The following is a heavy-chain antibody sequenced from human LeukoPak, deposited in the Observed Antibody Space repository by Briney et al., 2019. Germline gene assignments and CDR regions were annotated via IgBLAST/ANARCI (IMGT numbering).Heavy chain of an antibody. Sequence: PGGSLRLSCAASGFTFSSYAMHWVRQAPGKGLEWVAVISYDGSNKYYADSVKGRFTISRDNSKNTLYLQMNSLRAEDTAVYYCARDTQMTTVARPGYWGQGTLVTVSS. V-gene: IGHV3-30*04. J-gene: IGHJ4*02. D-gene: IGHD4-23*01. CDR2: ISYDGSNK. CDR3: ARDTQMTTVARPGY. CDR1: GFTFSSYA.